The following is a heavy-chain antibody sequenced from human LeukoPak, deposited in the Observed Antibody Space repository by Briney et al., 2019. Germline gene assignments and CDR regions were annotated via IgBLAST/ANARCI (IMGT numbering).Heavy chain of an antibody. D-gene: IGHD3-10*01. CDR3: AKDRLLLWFGELSWFDP. Sequence: RPGGSLRLSCAASGFTFSSYAMSWVRQAPGKGLGWVSAISGSGGSTYYADSVKGRFTISRDNSKNTLYLQMNSLRAEDTAVYYCAKDRLLLWFGELSWFDPWGQGTLVTVSS. V-gene: IGHV3-23*01. J-gene: IGHJ5*02. CDR2: ISGSGGST. CDR1: GFTFSSYA.